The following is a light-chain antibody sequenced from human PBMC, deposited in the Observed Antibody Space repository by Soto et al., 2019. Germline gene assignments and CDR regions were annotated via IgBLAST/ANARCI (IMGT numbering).Light chain of an antibody. V-gene: IGKV3-20*01. Sequence: EVGLTQSPGTLSLSPGERATLSCRASQSVSNNYFAWYQQKPGQALRLLIFGSSDRATGIPDRFSGSGSGTDFTLTISRLEPEDFAVYYCQQYGSSPPYTFGQETKLEIK. CDR1: QSVSNNY. J-gene: IGKJ2*01. CDR3: QQYGSSPPYT. CDR2: GSS.